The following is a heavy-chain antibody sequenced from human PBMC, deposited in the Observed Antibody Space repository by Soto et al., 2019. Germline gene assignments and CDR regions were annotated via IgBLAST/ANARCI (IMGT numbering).Heavy chain of an antibody. CDR1: GFAFSNYA. J-gene: IGHJ4*02. Sequence: LRLSCAASGFAFSNYAMHWVRQAPGKGLEWVSSISTSIDATYYADSVKGRFTISRDDSKNTLYLQMNSLRAEDSAVYYCAKDRTVAARHFDYWGQGTQVTVSS. CDR3: AKDRTVAARHFDY. CDR2: ISTSIDAT. D-gene: IGHD6-6*01. V-gene: IGHV3-23*01.